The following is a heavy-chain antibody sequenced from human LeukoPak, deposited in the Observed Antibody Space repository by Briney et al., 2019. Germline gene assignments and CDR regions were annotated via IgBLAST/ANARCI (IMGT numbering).Heavy chain of an antibody. Sequence: GGSLRLSCAASGLTFSSYGMHWVRQAPGKGLEWVAVIWYDGSNKYYADSVKGRFTISRDNSKNTLYLQMNSLRAEDTAVYYCAKTSSGWYDLDYWGQGTLVTVSS. CDR1: GLTFSSYG. CDR3: AKTSSGWYDLDY. V-gene: IGHV3-33*06. CDR2: IWYDGSNK. J-gene: IGHJ4*02. D-gene: IGHD6-19*01.